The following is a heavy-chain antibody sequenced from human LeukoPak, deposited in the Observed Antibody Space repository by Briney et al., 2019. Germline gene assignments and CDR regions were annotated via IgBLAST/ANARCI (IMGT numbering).Heavy chain of an antibody. CDR1: GGTFSSYA. CDR2: IIPILGIA. CDR3: ARESIAAEIGY. D-gene: IGHD6-25*01. J-gene: IGHJ4*02. Sequence: PVKVSCKASGGTFSSYAISWVRQAPGQGLEWMGRIIPILGIANYAQKFQGRVTITADKSTSTAYMELSSLRSEDTAVYYCARESIAAEIGYWGQGTLVTVSS. V-gene: IGHV1-69*04.